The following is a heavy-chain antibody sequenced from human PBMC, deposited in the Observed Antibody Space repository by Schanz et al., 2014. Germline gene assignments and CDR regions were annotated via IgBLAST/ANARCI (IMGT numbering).Heavy chain of an antibody. J-gene: IGHJ4*02. D-gene: IGHD3-9*01. V-gene: IGHV1-18*01. CDR1: GYTFTSYG. Sequence: QVQLVQSGAEVKKPGASVKVSCKASGYTFTSYGISWVRQAPGQGLEWMGWISAYNGNTKYPQKLQGRVTMTTDTSTSTAYIELWSQRSDHTAVYYCARYGADFDNILTEQRYWGQGTLVTVSS. CDR3: ARYGADFDNILTEQRY. CDR2: ISAYNGNT.